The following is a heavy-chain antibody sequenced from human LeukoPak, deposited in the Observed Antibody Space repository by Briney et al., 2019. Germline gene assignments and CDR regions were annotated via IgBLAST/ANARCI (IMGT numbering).Heavy chain of an antibody. CDR2: IIPILGIA. J-gene: IGHJ6*02. CDR1: GGTFSSYA. V-gene: IGHV1-69*04. CDR3: ARGDFWSGSYGMDV. Sequence: SVKVSCKASGGTFSSYAISWVRQAPGQXLXXXGRIIPILGIANYAQKFQGRVTITADKSTSTAYMELSSLRSEDTAVYYCARGDFWSGSYGMDVWGQGTTVTVSS. D-gene: IGHD3-3*01.